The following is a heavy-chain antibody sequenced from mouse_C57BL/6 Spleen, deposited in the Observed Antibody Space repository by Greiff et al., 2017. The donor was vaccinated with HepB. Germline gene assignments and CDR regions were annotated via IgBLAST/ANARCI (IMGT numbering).Heavy chain of an antibody. Sequence: EVQVVESGGGLVKPGGSLKLSCAASGFTFSSYTMSWVRQTPEKRLEWVATISGGGGNTYYPDSVKGRFTISRDNAKNTLYLQMSSLRSEDTALYYCARQSSYYAMDYWGQGTSVTVSS. CDR2: ISGGGGNT. CDR3: ARQSSYYAMDY. CDR1: GFTFSSYT. J-gene: IGHJ4*01. V-gene: IGHV5-9*01.